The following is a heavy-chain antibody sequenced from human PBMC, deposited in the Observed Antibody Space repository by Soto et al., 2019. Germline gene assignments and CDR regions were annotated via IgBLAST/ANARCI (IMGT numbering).Heavy chain of an antibody. CDR1: GGSTSSDNY. Sequence: SETLSLTCTVSGGSTSSDNYWSWIRQPPGKGLEWIGHIYYSGSTNYNPSLKSRVTISVDTSKNQFSLKLSSVTAADTAVYYCASFPKIAAAEDWFDPWGQGTLVTVSS. CDR2: IYYSGST. J-gene: IGHJ5*02. CDR3: ASFPKIAAAEDWFDP. V-gene: IGHV4-59*12. D-gene: IGHD6-13*01.